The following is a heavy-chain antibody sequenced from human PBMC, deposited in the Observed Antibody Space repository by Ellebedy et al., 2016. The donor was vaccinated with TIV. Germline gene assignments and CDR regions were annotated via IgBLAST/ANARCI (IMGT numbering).Heavy chain of an antibody. J-gene: IGHJ3*02. V-gene: IGHV3-30*02. CDR3: AREGGPTVVGTFDI. Sequence: PGGSLRLSCVASGFGFSYSGMHWVRQAPGKGLEWLSFIQYDGITTYFADSVKGRFTISRDNSKNTVYLQMNSLRDEDTDVYYCAREGGPTVVGTFDIWGQGTTVTVSP. CDR1: GFGFSYSG. D-gene: IGHD2-21*01. CDR2: IQYDGITT.